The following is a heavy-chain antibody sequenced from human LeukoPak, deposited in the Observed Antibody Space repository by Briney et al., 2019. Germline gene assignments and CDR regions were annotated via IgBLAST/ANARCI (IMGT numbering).Heavy chain of an antibody. CDR2: IYSGGGT. D-gene: IGHD3-10*01. V-gene: IGHV3-53*01. CDR1: GFTVSSNY. CDR3: ARVGSYYNGYFDY. Sequence: PGGSLRLSCAASGFTVSSNYMSWVRQAPGKGLEWVSVIYSGGGTYYADSVKGRFTISRDNSKNTLYLQMNSLRAEDTAVYYCARVGSYYNGYFDYWGQGTLVTVSS. J-gene: IGHJ4*02.